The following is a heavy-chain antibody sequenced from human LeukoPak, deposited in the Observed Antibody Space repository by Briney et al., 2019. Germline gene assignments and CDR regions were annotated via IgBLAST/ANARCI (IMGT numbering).Heavy chain of an antibody. CDR1: GFTFSSYS. CDR2: ISSSSSYI. Sequence: GGSLRLSCAASGFTFSSYSMNWVRQAPGKGLEWVSSISSSSSYIYYADSVKGRFTTSRDNAKNSLYLQMNSLRAEGTAVYSCARDKLGCDILTGYYPRDAFDIWGQGTMVTVSS. CDR3: ARDKLGCDILTGYYPRDAFDI. J-gene: IGHJ3*02. V-gene: IGHV3-21*01. D-gene: IGHD3-9*01.